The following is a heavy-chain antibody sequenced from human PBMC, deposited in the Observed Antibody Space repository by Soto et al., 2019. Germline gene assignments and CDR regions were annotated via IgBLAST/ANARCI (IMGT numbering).Heavy chain of an antibody. CDR3: ARGPTDYYDNNGNYFLDY. J-gene: IGHJ4*02. CDR1: GYTFTTYG. D-gene: IGHD3-22*01. Sequence: QVQLVQSGAEVKKPGASVKVSCMASGYTFTTYGMSWVRQAPGQGLDWMGWISTYNGNTKYAERLQGRVTMTTDTTTSTAYMELRSLRSDDTAVYYCARGPTDYYDNNGNYFLDYWGQGTLVTVSS. V-gene: IGHV1-18*01. CDR2: ISTYNGNT.